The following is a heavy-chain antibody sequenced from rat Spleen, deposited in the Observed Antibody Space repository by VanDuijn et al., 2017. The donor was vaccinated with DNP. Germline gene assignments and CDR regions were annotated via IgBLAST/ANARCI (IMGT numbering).Heavy chain of an antibody. CDR2: ISSGAST. Sequence: QLQLRESGPGLVQHSHTLSLTSPFSGFSLIGYGVSWFSEPLGKVVEWMAGISSGASTFYNSVFKSRLSISRDTSKSQDFLKMNSLQTEDTAIYFCTRERALYWYFDCWGPGTMVTVS. CDR1: GFSLIGYG. V-gene: IGHV2S12*01. CDR3: TRERALYWYFDC. J-gene: IGHJ1*01.